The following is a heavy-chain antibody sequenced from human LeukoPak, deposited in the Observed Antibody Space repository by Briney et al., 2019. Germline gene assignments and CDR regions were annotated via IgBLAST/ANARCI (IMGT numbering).Heavy chain of an antibody. Sequence: PGGSLRLSCVGSGFTFSSYSMSWVRQAPGKGLEWISYISSSSGTIYYADSVKGRFTISRDNAKNSLYLQMNSLTDEDTAVYYCARVDYFESWGQGTLVTVSS. CDR2: ISSSSGTI. J-gene: IGHJ4*02. CDR3: ARVDYFES. V-gene: IGHV3-48*02. CDR1: GFTFSSYS.